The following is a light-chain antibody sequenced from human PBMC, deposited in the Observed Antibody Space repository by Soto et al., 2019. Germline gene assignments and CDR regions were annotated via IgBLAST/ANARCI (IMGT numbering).Light chain of an antibody. Sequence: QSVLTHPAPVSGAPGGSITTSFTWNNNDVGVYKYVSWYQQHPGKAPKLMIYDVTNRPSGVSNRFSGSKSGNTASLTISGLQAEDEADYYCSSYTSSSPYVFGTGTKVTVL. J-gene: IGLJ1*01. V-gene: IGLV2-14*01. CDR2: DVT. CDR3: SSYTSSSPYV. CDR1: NNDVGVYKY.